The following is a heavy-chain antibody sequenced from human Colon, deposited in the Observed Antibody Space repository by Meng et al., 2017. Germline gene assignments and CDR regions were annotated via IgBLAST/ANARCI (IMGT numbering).Heavy chain of an antibody. CDR1: GGSVSSGSYY. D-gene: IGHD5-24*01. V-gene: IGHV4-61*01. Sequence: QVQLQESGPGLVGPSETLSLTCTVSGGSVSSGSYYWSWIRQPPGKGLEWIGYIYYSGSTNYNPSLKSRVTISVDTSKNQFSLKLSSVTAADTAVYYCARDVGDGYNLRTPQSNGIDYWGQGTLVTVSS. CDR3: ARDVGDGYNLRTPQSNGIDY. CDR2: IYYSGST. J-gene: IGHJ4*02.